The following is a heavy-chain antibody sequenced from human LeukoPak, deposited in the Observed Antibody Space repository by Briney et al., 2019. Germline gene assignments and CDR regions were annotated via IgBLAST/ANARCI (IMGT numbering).Heavy chain of an antibody. Sequence: GGSLRLSCAASGFTFSDHYMDWVRQAPGKGLEWVGRTRNKANSYTTEYAASVKGRFTISRDDSKNSLYLQMNSLKTEDTAVYYCARESGVYSGSWYLDYWGQGTLVTVSS. J-gene: IGHJ4*02. CDR1: GFTFSDHY. CDR3: ARESGVYSGSWYLDY. V-gene: IGHV3-72*01. CDR2: TRNKANSYTT. D-gene: IGHD6-13*01.